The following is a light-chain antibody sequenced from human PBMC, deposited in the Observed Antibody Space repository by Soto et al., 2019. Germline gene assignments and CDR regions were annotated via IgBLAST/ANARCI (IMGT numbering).Light chain of an antibody. V-gene: IGKV3-11*01. CDR2: DAS. CDR3: QHYNNWPFT. Sequence: EIVLTQSPGTLSLSPGERATLSCRASQSVSRNLAWYQQKPGQAPRLLIYDASNRATGIPARFSGSGSGTDFTLIISSLEPEDFAVYYCQHYNNWPFTFGQGTKVDIK. J-gene: IGKJ2*01. CDR1: QSVSRN.